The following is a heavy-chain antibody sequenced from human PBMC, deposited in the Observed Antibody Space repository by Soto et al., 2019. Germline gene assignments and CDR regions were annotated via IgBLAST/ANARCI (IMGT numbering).Heavy chain of an antibody. Sequence: QVQLQESGPGLLKPSETLSLTCTISGGSVSTYYWSWIRQPPGKELEWIGLTSYSGNTDYNPSLKCRVAMEVDTSKNQLSLTLSSVTAADADVYYCARDGVGPFDYWGQGTLVTVSS. CDR3: ARDGVGPFDY. D-gene: IGHD3-3*01. CDR2: TSYSGNT. V-gene: IGHV4-59*02. J-gene: IGHJ4*02. CDR1: GGSVSTYY.